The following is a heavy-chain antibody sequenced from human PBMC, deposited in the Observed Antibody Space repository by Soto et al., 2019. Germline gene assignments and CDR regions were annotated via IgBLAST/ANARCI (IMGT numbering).Heavy chain of an antibody. CDR3: ARDSSGRYFDWRPPGFQH. CDR2: ISSSGSTI. V-gene: IGHV3-11*01. J-gene: IGHJ1*01. D-gene: IGHD3-9*01. CDR1: GFTFSDYY. Sequence: GGSLRLSCAASGFTFSDYYMSWIRQAPGKGLEWVSYISSSGSTIYYADSVKGRFTISRDNAKNSLYLQMNSLRAEDTAVYYCARDSSGRYFDWRPPGFQHWGQGTLVTVSS.